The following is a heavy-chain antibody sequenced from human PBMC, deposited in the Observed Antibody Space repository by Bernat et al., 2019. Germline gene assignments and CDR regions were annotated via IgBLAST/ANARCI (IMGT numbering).Heavy chain of an antibody. D-gene: IGHD3-10*01. CDR1: GYTFSGYY. Sequence: QVQLVQSGAEVKKPGASVKVSCKASGYTFSGYYIHWVRQAPGQGLEWMGRINPNSAGTNYAQKFQGWVTMTRDTSSSTAYMELSRLTSDDTAVYYCARGYYGSGRTEFDPWGQGTLVTVSS. CDR3: ARGYYGSGRTEFDP. V-gene: IGHV1-2*04. CDR2: INPNSAGT. J-gene: IGHJ5*02.